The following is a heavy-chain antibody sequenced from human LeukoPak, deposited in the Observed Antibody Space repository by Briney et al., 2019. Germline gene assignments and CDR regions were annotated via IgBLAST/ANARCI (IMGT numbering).Heavy chain of an antibody. CDR2: IYYSGST. J-gene: IGHJ5*02. Sequence: PSETLSLTCTVSGGSISSSSYYWGWIRQPPGKGLEWIGSIYYSGSTYYNPSLKSRVTISVATSKNPFSLKLSSVTAADTAVYYCASQINRRGSSSFEPWGQGTLVTVSS. D-gene: IGHD6-6*01. CDR3: ASQINRRGSSSFEP. V-gene: IGHV4-39*01. CDR1: GGSISSSSYY.